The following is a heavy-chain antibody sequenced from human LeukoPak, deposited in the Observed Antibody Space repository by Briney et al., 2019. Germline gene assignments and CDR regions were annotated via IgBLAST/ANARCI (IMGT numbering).Heavy chain of an antibody. CDR1: GFTVSSNY. CDR3: ARFRQQLVLDY. CDR2: IYSGGST. Sequence: GGSLRLSCVASGFTVSSNYMSWVRQAPGKGLEWVSVIYSGGSTYYADSVKGRFTISRDNSKNTLYLQMNSLRAEDTAVYYCARFRQQLVLDYWGQGTLVTVSS. J-gene: IGHJ4*02. D-gene: IGHD6-13*01. V-gene: IGHV3-53*01.